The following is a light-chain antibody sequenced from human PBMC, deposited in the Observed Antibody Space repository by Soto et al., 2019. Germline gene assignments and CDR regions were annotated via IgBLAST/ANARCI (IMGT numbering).Light chain of an antibody. CDR3: SSYTRSSTWV. CDR1: SGDVGGYNY. V-gene: IGLV2-14*01. CDR2: EVS. J-gene: IGLJ3*02. Sequence: QSALTQPASVSGSPGQSITISCTGTSGDVGGYNYVSWYQQHPGKAPKLIIYEVSNRPSGVSNRFSGSKSGNTASLTISGLQAEDEADYYCSSYTRSSTWVFGGGTQLTVL.